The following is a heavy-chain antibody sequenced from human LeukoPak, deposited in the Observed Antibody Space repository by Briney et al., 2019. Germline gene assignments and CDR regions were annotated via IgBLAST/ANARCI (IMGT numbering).Heavy chain of an antibody. D-gene: IGHD2-2*01. V-gene: IGHV4-59*08. CDR1: GGSISSYY. J-gene: IGHJ4*02. CDR3: ARANCSSTSCYAHFDY. Sequence: SETLSLTCTVSGGSISSYYWSWIRQPPGKGLEWIGYIYYSGSTNYNPSLKSRVTISVDTSKNQFSLKLSSVTAADTAVYYCARANCSSTSCYAHFDYWGQGTLVTVSS. CDR2: IYYSGST.